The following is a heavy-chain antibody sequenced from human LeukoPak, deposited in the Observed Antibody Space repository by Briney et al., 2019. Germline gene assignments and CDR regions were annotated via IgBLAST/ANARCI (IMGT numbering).Heavy chain of an antibody. Sequence: ASVKVSCKASGYTFTTYAMHWVRQAPGQRLEWMGRINTGNGNTEYSQKFQGRVTMTRDTSISTAYMELSRLRSDDTAVYYCARDRCSTSCYTADYWGQGTLVTVSS. CDR3: ARDRCSTSCYTADY. D-gene: IGHD2-2*02. J-gene: IGHJ4*02. V-gene: IGHV1-3*04. CDR2: INTGNGNT. CDR1: GYTFTTYA.